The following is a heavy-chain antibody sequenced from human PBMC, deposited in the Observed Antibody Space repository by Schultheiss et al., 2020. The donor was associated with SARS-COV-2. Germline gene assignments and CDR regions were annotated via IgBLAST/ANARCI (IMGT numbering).Heavy chain of an antibody. J-gene: IGHJ5*02. V-gene: IGHV1-69*13. Sequence: SVKVSCKASGYTFTSYAMHWVRQAPGQRLEWMGGIIPIFGTANYAQKFQGRVTITADESTSTAYMELRSLRSDDTAVYYCARDTAAGGFDPWGQGTLVTVSS. CDR1: GYTFTSYA. CDR3: ARDTAAGGFDP. CDR2: IIPIFGTA. D-gene: IGHD6-13*01.